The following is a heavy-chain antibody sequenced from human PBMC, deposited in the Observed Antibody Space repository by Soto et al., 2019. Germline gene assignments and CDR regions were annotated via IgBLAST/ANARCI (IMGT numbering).Heavy chain of an antibody. CDR2: ISAYNGNT. V-gene: IGHV1-18*01. J-gene: IGHJ4*02. D-gene: IGHD2-15*01. CDR1: GYTFGSYA. Sequence: ASVKVSCKTSGYTFGSYAISWVRQAPGQGLEWMGWISAYNGNTKYAPKFQDRVTMTTDTSTRSVHMELRSLRSDDTAVYFCARENLVGSFDYWGQGTLVTVSS. CDR3: ARENLVGSFDY.